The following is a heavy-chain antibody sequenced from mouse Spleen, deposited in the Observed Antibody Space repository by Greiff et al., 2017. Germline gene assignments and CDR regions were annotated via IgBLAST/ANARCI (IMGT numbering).Heavy chain of an antibody. CDR2: ISSGGDYI. CDR1: GFTFSSYA. D-gene: IGHD4-1*01. CDR3: TRGRTGIDY. J-gene: IGHJ2*01. Sequence: EVKVVESGEGLVKPGGSLKLSCAASGFTFSSYAMSWVRQTPEKRLEWVAYISSGGDYIYYADTVKGRFTISRDNARNTLYLQMSSLKSEDTAMYYCTRGRTGIDYWGQGTTLTVSS. V-gene: IGHV5-9-1*02.